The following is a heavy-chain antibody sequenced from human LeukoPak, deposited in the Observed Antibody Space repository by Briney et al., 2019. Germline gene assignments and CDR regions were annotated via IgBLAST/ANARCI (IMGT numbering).Heavy chain of an antibody. CDR3: VRDFASGSYYNLFDY. V-gene: IGHV3-30*04. Sequence: PGGSLRLSCAASGFTFSSYPMHWVRQAPGKGLGWVAVISYDATNEYYADSVKGRFTISRDDSKSTLYLQMNSLRAEDTAVYYCVRDFASGSYYNLFDYWGQGTLVTVSS. CDR2: ISYDATNE. CDR1: GFTFSSYP. J-gene: IGHJ4*02. D-gene: IGHD3-10*01.